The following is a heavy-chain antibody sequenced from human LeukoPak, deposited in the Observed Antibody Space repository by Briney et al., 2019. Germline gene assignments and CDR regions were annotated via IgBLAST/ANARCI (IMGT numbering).Heavy chain of an antibody. CDR2: ISYDGSNK. V-gene: IGHV3-30-3*01. CDR1: GFTFSSYA. D-gene: IGHD6-19*01. CDR3: ATNMAVAAIGYAFDI. J-gene: IGHJ3*02. Sequence: GGSLRLSCAASGFTFSSYAMHWVRQAPGKGLEWVAVISYDGSNKYYADSVKGRFTISRDNSKNTLYLQMNSLRAEDTAVYYCATNMAVAAIGYAFDIWGQGTMVTVSS.